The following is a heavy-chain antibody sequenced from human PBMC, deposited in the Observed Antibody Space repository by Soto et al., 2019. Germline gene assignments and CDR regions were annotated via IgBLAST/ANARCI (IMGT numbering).Heavy chain of an antibody. V-gene: IGHV1-3*01. CDR3: ARSIVVVTSFDY. J-gene: IGHJ4*02. CDR1: GYTFTSYA. D-gene: IGHD3-22*01. Sequence: ASVKVSCKASGYTFTSYAMHWVRQAPGQRLEWMGWINAGNGNTKYPQKFQGRVTITRDTSASTAYMELSSLRSEDTAVYYCARSIVVVTSFDYWGQGTLVTVSS. CDR2: INAGNGNT.